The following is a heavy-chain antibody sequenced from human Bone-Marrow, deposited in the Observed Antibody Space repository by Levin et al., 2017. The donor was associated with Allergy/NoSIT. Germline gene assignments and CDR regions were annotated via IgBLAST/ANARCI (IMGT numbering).Heavy chain of an antibody. D-gene: IGHD1-1*01. V-gene: IGHV4-31*03. Sequence: SQTLSLPCTVSGGSIRSAGYHWTWIRQYPGKGLEWIGYISYMGSTYFNPSLKSRLTMSIDTSEQHFSLNLTSVSAADTAIYYCARLDGYSFDYWGQGALVTVSS. CDR3: ARLDGYSFDY. CDR2: ISYMGST. CDR1: GGSIRSAGYH. J-gene: IGHJ4*02.